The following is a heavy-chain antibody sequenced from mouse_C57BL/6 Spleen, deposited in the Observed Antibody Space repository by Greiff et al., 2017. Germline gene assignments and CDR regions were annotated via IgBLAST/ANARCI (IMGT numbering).Heavy chain of an antibody. Sequence: DVHLVESGGGLVKPGGSLKLSCAASGFTFSSYAMSWVRQTPEKRLEWVATISDGGSYTYYPDNVKGRFTISRDNAKNNLYLQMSHLKSEDTAMYYCAREANRYAMDYWGQGTSVTVSS. CDR2: ISDGGSYT. CDR1: GFTFSSYA. D-gene: IGHD1-2*01. V-gene: IGHV5-4*01. J-gene: IGHJ4*01. CDR3: AREANRYAMDY.